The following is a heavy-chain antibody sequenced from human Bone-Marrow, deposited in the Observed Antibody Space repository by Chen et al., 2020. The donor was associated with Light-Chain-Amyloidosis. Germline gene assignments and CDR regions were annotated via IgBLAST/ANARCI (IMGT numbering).Heavy chain of an antibody. Sequence: EVQLVEPGGGLVQPGGSLSLSCAASGFTFSNHWMSWVRQAPGKGLEWVANIKQDGSEKYVVDSVRGRFIISRDNTKTSLYLQMTSLRAEDTAVYYCARAIYRYYDLVNFYHYMDVWGRGTTVTVS. CDR2: IKQDGSEK. CDR1: GFTFSNHW. D-gene: IGHD3-3*01. V-gene: IGHV3-7*04. CDR3: ARAIYRYYDLVNFYHYMDV. J-gene: IGHJ6*03.